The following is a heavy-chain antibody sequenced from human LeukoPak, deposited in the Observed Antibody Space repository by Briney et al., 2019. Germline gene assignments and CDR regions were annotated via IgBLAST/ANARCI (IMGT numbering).Heavy chain of an antibody. CDR1: GDSISRYS. V-gene: IGHV4-59*01. CDR3: ATNAGDAAYDAIDI. CDR2: IPHGGGT. D-gene: IGHD2-8*01. Sequence: SETLSLTCTVSGDSISRYSWSWIRQPPGKGLEWIGYIPHGGGTNYNPSLKSRVTISGDTSKNQFSLKVSSVTAADTAVYYCATNAGDAAYDAIDIWGQGTMVSVSS. J-gene: IGHJ3*02.